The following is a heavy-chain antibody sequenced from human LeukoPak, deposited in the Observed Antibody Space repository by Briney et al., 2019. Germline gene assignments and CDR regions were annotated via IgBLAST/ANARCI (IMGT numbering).Heavy chain of an antibody. CDR1: GFTFGEYA. CDR2: IRSKSYGGTT. CDR3: TRDPQIDY. J-gene: IGHJ4*02. Sequence: GGSLRLLCTVSGFTFGEYAMICVRQAPGKGLEWVGFIRSKSYGGTTEYAASVKGRFTISRDDSKSIAYLQMNSLKTEDTAVYYCTRDPQIDYWGQGTLVTVSS. V-gene: IGHV3-49*04.